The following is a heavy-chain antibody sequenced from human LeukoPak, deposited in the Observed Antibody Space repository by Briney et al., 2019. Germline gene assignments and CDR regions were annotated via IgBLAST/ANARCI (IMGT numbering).Heavy chain of an antibody. CDR1: GFSFSSYW. CDR2: INSDGSSA. Sequence: PGGSLRLSCDASGFSFSSYWMHWVRQAPGKGLVWVSRINSDGSSATYADSVKGRFTTSRDNAKHTLYLQMTSLSAEDTAVYFCARGGARRGYYTMDVWGHGTTVTVSS. J-gene: IGHJ6*02. V-gene: IGHV3-74*01. CDR3: ARGGARRGYYTMDV. D-gene: IGHD1-26*01.